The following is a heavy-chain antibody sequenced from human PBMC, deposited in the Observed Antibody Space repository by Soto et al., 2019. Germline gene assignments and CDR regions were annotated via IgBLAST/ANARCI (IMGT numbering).Heavy chain of an antibody. D-gene: IGHD3-3*01. Sequence: EVQLVESGGGLVQSGRSLRLSCAASGFTFDGYAMHWVRQAPGKGLEWVSGISWNSGSIGYADSVKGRFTISRDNAKNSLYLQMNSLRGEDTALSYCAKGDDFWSGYYDYWGQGTLVTVSS. J-gene: IGHJ4*02. V-gene: IGHV3-9*01. CDR3: AKGDDFWSGYYDY. CDR1: GFTFDGYA. CDR2: ISWNSGSI.